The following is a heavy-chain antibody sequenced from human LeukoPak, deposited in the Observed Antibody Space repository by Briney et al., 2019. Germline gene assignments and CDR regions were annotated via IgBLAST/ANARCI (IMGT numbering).Heavy chain of an antibody. D-gene: IGHD3-22*01. Sequence: GGSLRLSCAASGFTFSSYSMNWVRQAPGKGLEWVSSISSSSSYIYYADSVKGRFTISRDNAKNSLYLQMNSLRAEDTAAYYCARDPPDYDSSGYYYPDYWGQGTLVTVSS. J-gene: IGHJ4*02. CDR3: ARDPPDYDSSGYYYPDY. CDR1: GFTFSSYS. V-gene: IGHV3-21*01. CDR2: ISSSSSYI.